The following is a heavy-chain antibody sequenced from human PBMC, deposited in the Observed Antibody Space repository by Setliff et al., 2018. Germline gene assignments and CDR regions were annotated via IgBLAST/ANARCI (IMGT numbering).Heavy chain of an antibody. Sequence: GGSLRLSCAASGFTFSSFWMSWVRQSPGKGLEWVANIDPDGIGKYYIDSVKGRFTISRDNAKNSLYLQMNSLRAEDTAVYYCARFACSGGSCYLSSSDYWGQGTLVTVSS. D-gene: IGHD2-15*01. V-gene: IGHV3-7*01. CDR2: IDPDGIGK. CDR1: GFTFSSFW. CDR3: ARFACSGGSCYLSSSDY. J-gene: IGHJ4*02.